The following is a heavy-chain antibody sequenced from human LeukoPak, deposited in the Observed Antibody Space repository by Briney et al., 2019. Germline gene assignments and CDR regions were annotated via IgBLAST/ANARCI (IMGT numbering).Heavy chain of an antibody. J-gene: IGHJ5*02. CDR3: AREGYYYDSSELGWFDP. D-gene: IGHD3-22*01. Sequence: SETLSLTCTVSGGSISSYYWSWIRQPPGKGLEWIGYIYYSGSTNYNPSLKSRVTMSVDTSKNQFSLKLSSVTAADTAVYYCAREGYYYDSSELGWFDPWGQGTLVTVSS. V-gene: IGHV4-59*12. CDR2: IYYSGST. CDR1: GGSISSYY.